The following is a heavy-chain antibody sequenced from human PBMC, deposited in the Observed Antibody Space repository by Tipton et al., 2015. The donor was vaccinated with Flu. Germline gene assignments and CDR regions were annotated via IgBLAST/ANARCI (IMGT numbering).Heavy chain of an antibody. J-gene: IGHJ3*02. Sequence: TLSLTCTVSGDSISSGGFYWSWIRQHPGKGLEWIGYIYYSATTYYNPSLESRATILVDTSKNQFSLKLNSLTAADTAVYYCARDGMEDWQLPGVSPYGFDIWGQETRVTVSS. CDR1: GDSISSGGFY. D-gene: IGHD1-26*01. CDR3: ARDGMEDWQLPGVSPYGFDI. V-gene: IGHV4-31*03. CDR2: IYYSATT.